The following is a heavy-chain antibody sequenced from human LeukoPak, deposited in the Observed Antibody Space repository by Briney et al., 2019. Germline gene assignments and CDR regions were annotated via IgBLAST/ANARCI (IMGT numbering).Heavy chain of an antibody. CDR3: ARGRGYCSGGSCRHFDY. Sequence: SETLSLTCAVYGGSFSGYYWSWIRQPPGKGLEWIGEINHSGSTNYNPSLKSRVTISVDTSKNQFSLKLSSVTAAVTAVYYCARGRGYCSGGSCRHFDYWGQGTLVTVSS. J-gene: IGHJ4*02. CDR1: GGSFSGYY. D-gene: IGHD2-15*01. V-gene: IGHV4-34*01. CDR2: INHSGST.